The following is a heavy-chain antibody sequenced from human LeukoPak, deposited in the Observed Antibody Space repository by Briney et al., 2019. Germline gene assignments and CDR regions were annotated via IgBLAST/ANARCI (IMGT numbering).Heavy chain of an antibody. CDR2: IRSKAYGGTT. CDR3: TRESSLWDY. Sequence: GGSLRLSCTGSGFTFGDYAMSWVRQAPGKGLEWVALIRSKAYGGTTEYAASVKGRFTISRDDSKTIAYLQMNGLITEDTGVYYCTRESSLWDYWGQGTLVTVSS. D-gene: IGHD3-10*01. J-gene: IGHJ4*02. CDR1: GFTFGDYA. V-gene: IGHV3-49*04.